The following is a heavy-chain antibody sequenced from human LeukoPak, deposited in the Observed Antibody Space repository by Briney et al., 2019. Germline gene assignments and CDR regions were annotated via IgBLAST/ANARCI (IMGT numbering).Heavy chain of an antibody. V-gene: IGHV3-21*01. CDR3: ATITGDYDYFDY. D-gene: IGHD4-17*01. J-gene: IGHJ4*02. CDR2: FSSSGTYI. Sequence: NPGGSLRLSCAASGFTFNTYNMNWARQAPGKGLEWVSSFSSSGTYIFYADSVKGRFTISRDNAKKSLYLHMNSLRAEDTAVYYAATITGDYDYFDYWGQGTLVTVSS. CDR1: GFTFNTYN.